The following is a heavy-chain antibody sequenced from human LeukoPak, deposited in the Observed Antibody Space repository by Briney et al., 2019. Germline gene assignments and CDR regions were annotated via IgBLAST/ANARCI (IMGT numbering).Heavy chain of an antibody. V-gene: IGHV4-61*10. CDR3: ARGRDCSSTSCYSGYYYYGMDV. J-gene: IGHJ6*02. CDR2: IYTSGST. CDR1: GGSVSGTGYY. D-gene: IGHD2-2*02. Sequence: SETLSLTCSVSGGSVSGTGYYWSWIRQPAGKGLEWIGRIYTSGSTNYNPSLKSRVTISVDTSKNQFSLKLSSVTAADTAVYYCARGRDCSSTSCYSGYYYYGMDVWGQGTTVTVSS.